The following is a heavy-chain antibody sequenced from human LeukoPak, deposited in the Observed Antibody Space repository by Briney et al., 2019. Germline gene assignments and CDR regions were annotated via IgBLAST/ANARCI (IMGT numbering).Heavy chain of an antibody. J-gene: IGHJ4*02. CDR2: IYHSGST. CDR3: ESGYNYGYPFDS. Sequence: SETLSLTCAVSRYSISSGYYWGWSRQPPGKGLEWIGSIYHSGSTYYNPSLKSRVTISVDTSKNQFSLKMSSVTAADTAVYYCESGYNYGYPFDSWGQGTLVTVSS. V-gene: IGHV4-38-2*01. CDR1: RYSISSGYY. D-gene: IGHD5-18*01.